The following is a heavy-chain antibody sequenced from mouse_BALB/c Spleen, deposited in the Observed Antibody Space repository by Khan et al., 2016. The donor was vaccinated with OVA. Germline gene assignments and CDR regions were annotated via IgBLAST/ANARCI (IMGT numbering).Heavy chain of an antibody. V-gene: IGHV3-8*02. CDR3: ACELRGFAY. Sequence: EVQLQESGPSLVKPSQTLSLTCSVTGDSITSGYWNWIRKFTGNKLEYMGYISYSGKPYSNPSLKSRISITRDTYKSQYYLQLNSLTTEDTATYYCACELRGFAYWGQGTLVTVSA. CDR1: GDSITSGY. CDR2: ISYSGKP. J-gene: IGHJ3*01. D-gene: IGHD1-1*01.